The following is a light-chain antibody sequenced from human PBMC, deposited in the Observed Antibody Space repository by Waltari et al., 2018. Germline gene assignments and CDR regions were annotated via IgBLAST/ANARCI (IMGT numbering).Light chain of an antibody. CDR1: QGISSY. V-gene: IGKV1-9*01. Sequence: DIQLTQSPSFLSASVGDRVTITCRASQGISSYLACYQQRPGTAPKRLISAASTLQSGVPSRFSGSGSGTEFTLTISSLQPEDFATYYCQQLNIYPHTFGQGTKLEI. J-gene: IGKJ2*01. CDR3: QQLNIYPHT. CDR2: AAS.